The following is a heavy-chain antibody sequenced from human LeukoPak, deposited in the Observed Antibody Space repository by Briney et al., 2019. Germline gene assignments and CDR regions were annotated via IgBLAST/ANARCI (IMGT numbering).Heavy chain of an antibody. Sequence: PSETLSLTCTVSGGSISSGGYYWSWIRQDPGKGLEWIGYIYNSGTTYYNPSLKSRVTISLDTSKNQFSLKLSSVTAADTAVYYCARGPFGDSSGYYHWGQGTLVTVSS. CDR3: ARGPFGDSSGYYH. V-gene: IGHV4-31*03. CDR1: GGSISSGGYY. D-gene: IGHD3-22*01. CDR2: IYNSGTT. J-gene: IGHJ5*02.